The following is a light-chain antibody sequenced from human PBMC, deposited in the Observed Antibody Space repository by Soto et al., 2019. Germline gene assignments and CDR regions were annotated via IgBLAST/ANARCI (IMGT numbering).Light chain of an antibody. Sequence: EVVLTQSPATLSASPGERATLSCRASQSVSSHLAWYQQKPGQPPRLLIYDASNRATGIPAKFSGSGSETDFTLTISSLEPEDFAVYYCQQRSNWPLTFGRGTKVDIK. CDR1: QSVSSH. CDR3: QQRSNWPLT. J-gene: IGKJ1*01. CDR2: DAS. V-gene: IGKV3-11*01.